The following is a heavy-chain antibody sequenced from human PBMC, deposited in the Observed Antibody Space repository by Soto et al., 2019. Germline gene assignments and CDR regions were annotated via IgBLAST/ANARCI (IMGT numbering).Heavy chain of an antibody. V-gene: IGHV3-23*01. CDR1: GVIFSTYA. CDR2: ISANGGVT. J-gene: IGHJ4*02. CDR3: AKDLYPIIVSRFSTSDY. D-gene: IGHD2-15*01. Sequence: PGGSLRLSCAASGVIFSTYARSWVRQAPGKGLEWVSAISANGGVTKYADSVKGRFTISRDNSKNTLYLQMNSLRAEDTAVYYCAKDLYPIIVSRFSTSDYWGQGTLVTVPS.